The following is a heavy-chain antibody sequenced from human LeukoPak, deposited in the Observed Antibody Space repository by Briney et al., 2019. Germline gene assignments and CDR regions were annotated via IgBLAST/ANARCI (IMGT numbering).Heavy chain of an antibody. J-gene: IGHJ6*02. CDR3: ARDRMDV. CDR1: GFTFSSYG. V-gene: IGHV3-21*06. Sequence: GGSLRLSCAASGFTFSSYGMNWVRQAPEKGLEWVSSISGSSTYIYYADSVKGRFTISRGNAKNSLYLQMNSLRAEDTAVYYCARDRMDVWGQGTTVTVSS. CDR2: ISGSSTYI.